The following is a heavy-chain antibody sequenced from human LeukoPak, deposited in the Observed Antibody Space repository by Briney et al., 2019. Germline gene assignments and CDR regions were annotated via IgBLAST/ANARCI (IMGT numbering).Heavy chain of an antibody. CDR1: GCTFSNYA. Sequence: GGALRVSCAASGCTFSNYAMSWVRQAPGRGVEGLSAISGSGGTTYYADSVKGRSTISRDNSKNTLYLQMNSLRAEDTAVYYCAKSLGSVVVTANDYWGQGTLVTVSS. D-gene: IGHD2-21*02. CDR3: AKSLGSVVVTANDY. J-gene: IGHJ4*02. V-gene: IGHV3-23*01. CDR2: ISGSGGTT.